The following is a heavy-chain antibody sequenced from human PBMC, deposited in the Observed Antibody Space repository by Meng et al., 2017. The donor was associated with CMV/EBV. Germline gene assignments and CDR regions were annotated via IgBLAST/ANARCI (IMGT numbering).Heavy chain of an antibody. Sequence: SCAASGFTVSSNYMSWVRQAPGKGLEWVSVIYSGGSTYYADSVKGRFTISRDNSKNTLYLQMNSLRAEDTAVYYCARAYQLRRPGGGDYWGQGTLVTVSS. J-gene: IGHJ4*02. V-gene: IGHV3-53*01. D-gene: IGHD3-16*01. CDR2: IYSGGST. CDR1: GFTVSSNY. CDR3: ARAYQLRRPGGGDY.